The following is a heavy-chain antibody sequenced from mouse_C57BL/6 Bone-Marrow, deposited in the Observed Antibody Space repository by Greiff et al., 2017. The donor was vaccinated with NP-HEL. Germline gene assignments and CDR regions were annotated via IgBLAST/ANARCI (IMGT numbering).Heavy chain of an antibody. CDR1: GYTFTSYW. Sequence: QVQLQQPGAELVKPGASVKLSCKASGYTFTSYWMHWVKQRPGQGLEWIGMIHPNSGSTNYNEKFKSKATMTVDKSYSTAYMQLSSLTSEDAAVEDCAREATGHFDCGDRGTGPTVTA. V-gene: IGHV1-64*01. CDR2: IHPNSGST. D-gene: IGHD4-1*02. J-gene: IGHJ2*03. CDR3: AREATGHFDC.